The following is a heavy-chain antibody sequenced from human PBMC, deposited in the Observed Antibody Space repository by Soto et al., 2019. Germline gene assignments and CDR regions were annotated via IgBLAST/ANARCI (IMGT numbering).Heavy chain of an antibody. CDR2: LSGSGGST. J-gene: IGHJ4*02. CDR1: GFTFSRYG. D-gene: IGHD6-13*01. CDR3: AKHQGIASTGTNFDY. V-gene: IGHV3-23*01. Sequence: SCKASGFTFSRYGLSWVRQAPGKGLEWVSTLSGSGGSTYYADSVRGRFAISRDTSKNTLYLQMNSLRAEDTAVYYCAKHQGIASTGTNFDYWGQAMLVTVSS.